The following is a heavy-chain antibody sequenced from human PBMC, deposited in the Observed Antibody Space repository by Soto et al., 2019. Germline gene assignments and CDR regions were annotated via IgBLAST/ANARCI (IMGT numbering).Heavy chain of an antibody. J-gene: IGHJ5*02. V-gene: IGHV5-10-1*01. Sequence: PGESLKISCTGFGYTFTTFWISWVRQMPGKGLEWMGRIDPRDSQTNYSPSFQGHVTISVDKSISTAYLQWDSLKASDTAMYYCARLFCSTDTCDGWFDPWGQGTLVTVSS. D-gene: IGHD1-26*01. CDR3: ARLFCSTDTCDGWFDP. CDR2: IDPRDSQT. CDR1: GYTFTTFW.